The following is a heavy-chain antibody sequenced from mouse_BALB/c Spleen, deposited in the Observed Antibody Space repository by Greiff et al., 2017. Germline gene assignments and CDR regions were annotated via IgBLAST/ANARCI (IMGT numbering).Heavy chain of an antibody. D-gene: IGHD2-3*01. Sequence: EVKLQQSGAELVKPGASVKLSCTASGFNIKDTYMHWVKQRPEQGLEWIGRIDPANGNTKYDPKFQGKATITADTSSNTAYLQLSSLTSEDTAVYYCARYDGYYAYFDYWGQGTTLTVSS. CDR1: GFNIKDTY. V-gene: IGHV14-3*02. J-gene: IGHJ2*01. CDR2: IDPANGNT. CDR3: ARYDGYYAYFDY.